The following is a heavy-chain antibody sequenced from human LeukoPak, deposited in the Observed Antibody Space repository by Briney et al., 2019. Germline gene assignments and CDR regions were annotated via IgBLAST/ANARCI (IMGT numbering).Heavy chain of an antibody. Sequence: GGPLRLSCTASGFTFGDYAMSWVRQAPGKGLEWVGFIRSKAYGGTTEYAASVKGRFTISRDDSKSIAYLQMNSLKTEDTAVYYCTRVETNYYDSSGYGAFDIWGQGTMVTVSS. V-gene: IGHV3-49*04. CDR3: TRVETNYYDSSGYGAFDI. CDR1: GFTFGDYA. D-gene: IGHD3-22*01. J-gene: IGHJ3*02. CDR2: IRSKAYGGTT.